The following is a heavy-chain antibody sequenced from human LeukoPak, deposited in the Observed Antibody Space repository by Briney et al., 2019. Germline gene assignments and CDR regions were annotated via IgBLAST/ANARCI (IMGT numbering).Heavy chain of an antibody. Sequence: GGSLRLSCAASGFPFRSYWMHWVRQAPGKGLVWVARIDNDAYSSVYADSVKGRFTISRDNSKNTLYLQMNSLRAEDTAVYYCAELGITMIGGVWGKGTTVTISS. CDR3: AELGITMIGGV. CDR2: IDNDAYSS. D-gene: IGHD3-10*02. J-gene: IGHJ6*03. V-gene: IGHV3-74*01. CDR1: GFPFRSYW.